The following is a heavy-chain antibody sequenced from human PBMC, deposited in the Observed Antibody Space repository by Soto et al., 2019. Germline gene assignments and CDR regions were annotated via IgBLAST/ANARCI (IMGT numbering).Heavy chain of an antibody. J-gene: IGHJ6*02. Sequence: GGSLRLSCAASGFTFSAYWMSWVRQTPGKGLEWVANIKHDGSEKYYVDSVKGRFTISRDNAKNSLFLEMNSLRAEDTAVFYCAIITRGFSMDVWGQGTTVTVSS. CDR1: GFTFSAYW. V-gene: IGHV3-7*01. CDR2: IKHDGSEK. CDR3: AIITRGFSMDV. D-gene: IGHD1-20*01.